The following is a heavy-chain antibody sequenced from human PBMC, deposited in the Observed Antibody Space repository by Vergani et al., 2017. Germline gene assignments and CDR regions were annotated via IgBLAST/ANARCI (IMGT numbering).Heavy chain of an antibody. J-gene: IGHJ6*02. V-gene: IGHV2-26*01. CDR3: ARISVTYYYYGREV. Sequence: QVTLKESGPVLVKPTETLTLTCTVSGFSLSNARMGVSCIRQPPGKALGWLALSFSNDEKSYSTSLKSTPTTSKDTAKRQVVLTMTNMDPVDTATYYCARISVTYYYYGREVGGQGTTVTVSS. D-gene: IGHD3-16*02. CDR2: SFSNDEK. CDR1: GFSLSNARMG.